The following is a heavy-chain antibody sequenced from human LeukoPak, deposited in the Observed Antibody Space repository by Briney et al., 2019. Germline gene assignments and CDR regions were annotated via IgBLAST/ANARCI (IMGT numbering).Heavy chain of an antibody. J-gene: IGHJ2*01. CDR2: IKQDGSEK. CDR3: ARDGRRRDYCDSGSCYWYFDL. D-gene: IGHD2-15*01. V-gene: IGHV3-7*01. CDR1: GFTFSSYW. Sequence: GGSLRLSCAASGFTFSSYWMSWVRQAPGKGLEWVANIKQDGSEKYYVDSVKGRFTISRDNAKNSLYLQMNSLRAEDTAVYYCARDGRRRDYCDSGSCYWYFDLWGRGTLVTVSS.